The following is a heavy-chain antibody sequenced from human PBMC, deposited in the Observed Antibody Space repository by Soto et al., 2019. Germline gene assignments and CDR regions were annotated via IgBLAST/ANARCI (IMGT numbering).Heavy chain of an antibody. V-gene: IGHV1-24*01. J-gene: IGHJ3*02. CDR3: ATVAVVAATSHDAFDI. D-gene: IGHD2-15*01. CDR1: GCTLTELS. Sequence: ASVKVFCKVSGCTLTELSMHWVRQAPGKGLEWMGGFDPEDGETIYAQKFQGRVTMTEDTSTDTAYMELSSLRSEDTAVYYCATVAVVAATSHDAFDIWGQGTMVTVSS. CDR2: FDPEDGET.